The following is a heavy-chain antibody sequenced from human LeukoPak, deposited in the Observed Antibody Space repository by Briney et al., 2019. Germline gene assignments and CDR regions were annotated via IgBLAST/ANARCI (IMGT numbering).Heavy chain of an antibody. D-gene: IGHD5-18*01. J-gene: IGHJ3*02. CDR1: GFTFSSYW. CDR3: AKVVDTAMVNAFDI. CDR2: IKQDGSEK. V-gene: IGHV3-7*03. Sequence: GGSLRLSCAASGFTFSSYWMSWVRQAPGKGLEWVANIKQDGSEKYYVDSVKGRFTISRDNSKNTLYLQMNSLRAEDTAVYYCAKVVDTAMVNAFDIWGQGTMVTVSS.